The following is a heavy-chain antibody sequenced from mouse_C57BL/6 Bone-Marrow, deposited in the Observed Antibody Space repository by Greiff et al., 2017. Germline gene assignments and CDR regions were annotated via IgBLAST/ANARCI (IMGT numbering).Heavy chain of an antibody. J-gene: IGHJ4*01. D-gene: IGHD2-3*01. Sequence: QVQLQQPGAELVKPGASVKLSCKASGYTFTSYWMHWVKQRPGRGLEWIGRIAPNSGGTKYNEKFKSKATLTVDKSSSTAYMQLSSLTSEDSAVYYCARWDGFYAMDYWGQGTSVTVSS. V-gene: IGHV1-72*01. CDR2: IAPNSGGT. CDR3: ARWDGFYAMDY. CDR1: GYTFTSYW.